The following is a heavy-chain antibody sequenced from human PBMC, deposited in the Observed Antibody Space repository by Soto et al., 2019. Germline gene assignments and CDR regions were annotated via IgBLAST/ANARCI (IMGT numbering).Heavy chain of an antibody. CDR2: IIHSGST. CDR3: ARGPRSYGYTFFDY. CDR1: GGSFSGYY. D-gene: IGHD5-18*01. Sequence: PSETLSLTCAVYGGSFSGYYWSWIRQPPGKGLEWIGEIIHSGSTNYNPSLKSRVTISVHTSKNQFSLKLSSVTAADTAVYYCARGPRSYGYTFFDYWGQGLLVTVAS. V-gene: IGHV4-34*01. J-gene: IGHJ4*02.